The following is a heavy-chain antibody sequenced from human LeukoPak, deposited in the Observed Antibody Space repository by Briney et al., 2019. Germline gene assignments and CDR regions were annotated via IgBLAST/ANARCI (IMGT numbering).Heavy chain of an antibody. V-gene: IGHV1-2*02. CDR3: AREHCSSTSCLLGNVYFDY. J-gene: IGHJ4*02. D-gene: IGHD2-2*01. CDR1: GYTFTSYG. CDR2: INPNSGGT. Sequence: GASVKVSCKASGYTFTSYGISWVRQAPRQGLEWMGWINPNSGGTNYAQKFQGRVTMTRDTSISTAYMELSRLRSDDTAVYYCAREHCSSTSCLLGNVYFDYWGQGTLVTVSS.